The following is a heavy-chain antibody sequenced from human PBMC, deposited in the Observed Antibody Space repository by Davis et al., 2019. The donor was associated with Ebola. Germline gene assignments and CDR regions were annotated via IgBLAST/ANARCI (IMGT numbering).Heavy chain of an antibody. J-gene: IGHJ4*02. V-gene: IGHV1-18*01. D-gene: IGHD6-13*01. CDR2: ISAYNGNT. CDR3: AREEGAIAAAGLGHY. Sequence: AASVKVSCKASGYTFTSYGISWVRQAPGQGLEWMGWISAYNGNTNYAQKFQGRVTMTTDTSTSTAYMELRSLRSDDTAVYYCAREEGAIAAAGLGHYWGQGTLVTVSS. CDR1: GYTFTSYG.